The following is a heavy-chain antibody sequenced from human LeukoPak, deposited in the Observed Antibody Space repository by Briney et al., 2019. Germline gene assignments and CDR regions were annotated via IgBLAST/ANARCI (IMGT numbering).Heavy chain of an antibody. Sequence: GGSLRLSCAASGFTFSSYAMSWVRQAPGKGLEWVANIKQDGSEKYYVDSVKGRFTISRDNAKNSLYLQMNSLRAEDTAVYYCARDSDEAYDFWSGYSAHFDYWGQGTLVTVSS. CDR1: GFTFSSYA. J-gene: IGHJ4*02. CDR2: IKQDGSEK. V-gene: IGHV3-7*01. D-gene: IGHD3-3*01. CDR3: ARDSDEAYDFWSGYSAHFDY.